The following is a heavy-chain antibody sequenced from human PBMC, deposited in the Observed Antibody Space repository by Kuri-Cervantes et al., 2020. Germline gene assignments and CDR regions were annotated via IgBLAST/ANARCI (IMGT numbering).Heavy chain of an antibody. CDR3: ARSPAGGYGDYFWGAWSPAGLGGMDV. D-gene: IGHD4-17*01. J-gene: IGHJ6*02. CDR2: IYYSGST. V-gene: IGHV4-59*08. CDR1: GGSISSYY. Sequence: SETLSLTCTVSGGSISSYYWSWIRQPPGKGLEWIGYIYYSGSTNYNPSLKSRVTISVDTSKNQFSLKLSSVTAADTAVYYCARSPAGGYGDYFWGAWSPAGLGGMDVWGQGTTVTVSS.